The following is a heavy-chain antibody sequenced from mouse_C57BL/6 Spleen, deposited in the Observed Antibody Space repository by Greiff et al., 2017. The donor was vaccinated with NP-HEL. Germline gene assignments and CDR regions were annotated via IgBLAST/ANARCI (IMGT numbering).Heavy chain of an antibody. CDR3: ARAGYDYDAMDY. CDR2: ISYDGSN. J-gene: IGHJ4*01. Sequence: EVKLLESGPGLVKPSQSLSLTCSVTGYSITSGYYWNWIRQFPGNKLEWMGYISYDGSNNYNPSLKNRISITRDTSKNQFFLKLNSVTTEDTATYYCARAGYDYDAMDYWGQGTSVTVSS. CDR1: GYSITSGYY. D-gene: IGHD2-10*02. V-gene: IGHV3-6*01.